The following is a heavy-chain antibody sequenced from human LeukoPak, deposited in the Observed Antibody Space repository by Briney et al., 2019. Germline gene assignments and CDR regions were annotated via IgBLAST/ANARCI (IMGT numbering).Heavy chain of an antibody. CDR3: ARQVRSSGWYPDC. V-gene: IGHV4-39*01. J-gene: IGHJ4*02. D-gene: IGHD6-19*01. Sequence: SETVSLTCTVSGGSISSNSYYWGWIRQPPGKGLEWIGSFFYIGNTYYSPSLKSRVTMSVDTSKNQFSLKLSSVTASDTAVYYCARQVRSSGWYPDCWGQGTLVTVSS. CDR2: FFYIGNT. CDR1: GGSISSNSYY.